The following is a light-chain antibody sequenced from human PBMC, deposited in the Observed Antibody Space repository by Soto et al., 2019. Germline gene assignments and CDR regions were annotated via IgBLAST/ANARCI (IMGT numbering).Light chain of an antibody. J-gene: IGKJ3*01. CDR3: QQRSDWPT. CDR1: QSVSSY. V-gene: IGKV3-11*01. CDR2: DAS. Sequence: EIVLTQSPATLSLSPGERATLSCRDSQSVSSYLAWYQHKPGQAPRLLIYDASNRATGIPARFSGSGSGTDFTLTISSLEPEDFAVYYCQQRSDWPTFGPGTKVDIK.